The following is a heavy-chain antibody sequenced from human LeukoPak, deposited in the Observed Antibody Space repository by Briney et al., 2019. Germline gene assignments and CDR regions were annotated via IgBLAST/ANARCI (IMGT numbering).Heavy chain of an antibody. J-gene: IGHJ4*02. CDR2: IRYDGSNK. Sequence: PGGSLRLSCAASGFTFSSYGMHWVRQAPGKGLEWVAFIRYDGSNKYYADSVKGRFTISRDNSKNTQYLQMNSLRAEDTAVYYCAKVGDKIVVVPAAPHDYWGQGTLVTVSS. CDR3: AKVGDKIVVVPAAPHDY. V-gene: IGHV3-30*02. CDR1: GFTFSSYG. D-gene: IGHD2-2*01.